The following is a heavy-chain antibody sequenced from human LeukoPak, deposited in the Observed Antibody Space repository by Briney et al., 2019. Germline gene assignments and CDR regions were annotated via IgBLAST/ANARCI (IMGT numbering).Heavy chain of an antibody. Sequence: QSGGSLRLSCAASGFTFSSYWMSWVRQAPGKGLEWVANIKQDGSEKYYVDSVKGRFTISRDNAKNSLYLQMNSLRAEDTAVYYCARDRSPWSYDFDYWGQGTLVTVSS. CDR3: ARDRSPWSYDFDY. J-gene: IGHJ4*02. D-gene: IGHD3-10*01. V-gene: IGHV3-7*01. CDR1: GFTFSSYW. CDR2: IKQDGSEK.